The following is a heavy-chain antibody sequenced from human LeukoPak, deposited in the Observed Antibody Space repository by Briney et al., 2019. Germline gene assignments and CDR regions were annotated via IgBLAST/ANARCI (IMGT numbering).Heavy chain of an antibody. CDR3: ARVLGGDTAGFDY. CDR2: ISISSNSI. D-gene: IGHD5-18*01. J-gene: IGHJ4*02. Sequence: PGGSLRLSCAGSGFSFSNYGMNRVRQAPGKGLEWVSYISISSNSIYYADSVKGRFTISRDNAKNSLYLQMNSLRGEDTAVYYCARVLGGDTAGFDYWGQGTLVTVSS. V-gene: IGHV3-48*04. CDR1: GFSFSNYG.